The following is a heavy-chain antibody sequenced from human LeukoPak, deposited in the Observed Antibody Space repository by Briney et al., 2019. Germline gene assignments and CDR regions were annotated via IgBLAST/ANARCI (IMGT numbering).Heavy chain of an antibody. J-gene: IGHJ5*02. D-gene: IGHD4-17*01. V-gene: IGHV4-34*01. CDR1: GGSFSGYY. CDR3: ARQVTMTSWFDP. CDR2: INHSGST. Sequence: SETLSLTCAVYGGSFSGYYWSWIRQPPGKGLEWIGEINHSGSTNYNPSLKSRVTISVDTSKNQFSLKLSSVTAADTAVYYCARQVTMTSWFDPWGQGTLVTVSS.